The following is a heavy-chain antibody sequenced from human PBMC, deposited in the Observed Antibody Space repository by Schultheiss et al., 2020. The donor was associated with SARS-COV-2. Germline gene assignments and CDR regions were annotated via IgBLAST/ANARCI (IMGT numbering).Heavy chain of an antibody. Sequence: GGSLRLSCAASGFTFSSYGMHWVRQAPGKGLEWVSAISGSGGSTYYADSVKGRFTISRDNSKNTLYLQMNSLRAEDTAVYYCAKDRGIEMATITLDYWGQGTLVTVSS. J-gene: IGHJ4*02. V-gene: IGHV3-23*01. CDR1: GFTFSSYG. CDR2: ISGSGGST. D-gene: IGHD5-24*01. CDR3: AKDRGIEMATITLDY.